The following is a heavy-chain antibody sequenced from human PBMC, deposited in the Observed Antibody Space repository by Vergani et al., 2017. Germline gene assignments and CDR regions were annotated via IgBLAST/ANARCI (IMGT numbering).Heavy chain of an antibody. Sequence: EVQLVESGGGLVQPGGSLRLSCAASGFTFSSYDMHWVRQATGKGLEWVSAIGTAGDTYYPGSVKGRFTISRENAKNSLYLQMNSLRAGDTAVYYCARERVVVVEILTLRYGMDVWGQGTTVTVSS. V-gene: IGHV3-13*01. CDR1: GFTFSSYD. CDR2: IGTAGDT. CDR3: ARERVVVVEILTLRYGMDV. D-gene: IGHD2-15*01. J-gene: IGHJ6*02.